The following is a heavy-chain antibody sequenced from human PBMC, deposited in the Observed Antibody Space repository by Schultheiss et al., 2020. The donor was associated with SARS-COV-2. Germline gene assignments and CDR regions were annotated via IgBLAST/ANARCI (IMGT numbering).Heavy chain of an antibody. Sequence: GGSLRLSCAASGFTFSDYYMSWIRQAPGKGLEWVSVIYSGGSTYYADSVKGRFTISRDNSKNTLYLQMNSLRAEDTAVYYCARDLELGGGYDAFDIWGQGTMVTVSS. J-gene: IGHJ3*02. CDR3: ARDLELGGGYDAFDI. CDR1: GFTFSDYY. D-gene: IGHD1-7*01. V-gene: IGHV3-53*05. CDR2: IYSGGST.